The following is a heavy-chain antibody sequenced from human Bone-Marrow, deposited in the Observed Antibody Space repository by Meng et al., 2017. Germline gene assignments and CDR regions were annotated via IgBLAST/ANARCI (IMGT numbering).Heavy chain of an antibody. Sequence: ASVKVSCKTSGYTFTDHSMHWVRQAPGQGLEWLGWINPKSGVTIYAQKFQDRVTITSDTSINTVYMELSRLRSDDTAVYHCARNWRGSDYWGQGTLVTGAS. V-gene: IGHV1-2*02. CDR3: ARNWRGSDY. J-gene: IGHJ4*02. CDR2: INPKSGVT. CDR1: GYTFTDHS. D-gene: IGHD1-1*01.